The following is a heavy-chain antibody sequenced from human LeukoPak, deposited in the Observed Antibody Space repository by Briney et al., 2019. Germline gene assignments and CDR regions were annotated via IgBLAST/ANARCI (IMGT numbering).Heavy chain of an antibody. D-gene: IGHD4-23*01. CDR1: GYTFTSYY. Sequence: ASVKVSCKASGYTFTSYYMHWVRQAPGQGLEWMGIINPSGGSTSYAQKFQGRVTMTRDTSTSTAYMEVRSLRSDDTAVYYCARDRTPAYWGQGTLVTVSS. CDR2: INPSGGST. V-gene: IGHV1-46*01. J-gene: IGHJ4*02. CDR3: ARDRTPAY.